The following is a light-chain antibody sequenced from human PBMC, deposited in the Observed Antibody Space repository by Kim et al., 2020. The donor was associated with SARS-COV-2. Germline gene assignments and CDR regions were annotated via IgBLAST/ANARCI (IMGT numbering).Light chain of an antibody. CDR3: QQYDSLLT. V-gene: IGKV1-33*01. Sequence: SASVRDRVTITGRALQDISTYLNWYQQKPGKAPKLLIYAASNLETGVPSRFSGSGSGTHFTLTIRSLQPEDFATYYCQQYDSLLTFGGGTKVDIK. J-gene: IGKJ4*01. CDR1: QDISTY. CDR2: AAS.